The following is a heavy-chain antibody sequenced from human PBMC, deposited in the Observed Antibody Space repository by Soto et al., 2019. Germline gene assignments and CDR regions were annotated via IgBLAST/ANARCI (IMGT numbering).Heavy chain of an antibody. Sequence: PGGSLRLSCAASGFTFSNAWMSWVRQAPGKGLEWVGRIKSKTDGGTTDYAAPVKGRFTISRDDSKNTLYLQMNSLKTEDTAVYSCTTPAEKKDQFDYGGRGPLAPVPS. CDR1: GFTFSNAW. J-gene: IGHJ4*02. V-gene: IGHV3-15*01. D-gene: IGHD2-2*01. CDR2: IKSKTDGGTT. CDR3: TTPAEKKDQFDY.